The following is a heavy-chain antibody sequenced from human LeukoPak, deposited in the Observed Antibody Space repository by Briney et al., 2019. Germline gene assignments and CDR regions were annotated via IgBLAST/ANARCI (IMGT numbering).Heavy chain of an antibody. D-gene: IGHD3-22*01. CDR3: ARRPNELDYDSSGYTYFDY. CDR2: IYTSGST. CDR1: GGSISSYY. J-gene: IGHJ4*02. V-gene: IGHV4-4*09. Sequence: SETLSLTCTVSGGSISSYYWSWIRQPPGKGLEWIGYIYTSGSTNYNPSLKSRVTISVDTSKNQFSLKLSSVTAADTAVYYCARRPNELDYDSSGYTYFDYWGQGTLVTVSS.